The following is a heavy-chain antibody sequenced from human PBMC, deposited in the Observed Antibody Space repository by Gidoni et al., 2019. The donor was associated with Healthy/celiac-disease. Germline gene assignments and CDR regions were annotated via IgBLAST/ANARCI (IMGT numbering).Heavy chain of an antibody. Sequence: QVQLVQSGAEVTQPGASVQVSCKVSGYTLTTLSMPWVRQAPGKGREWMGGFDPEDGETIYAQKFQGRVTMTEDTSTDTAYMERSSLRSEDTAVYYCATYRFTVTTHPVEYYYGMDVWGQGTTVTVSS. V-gene: IGHV1-24*01. D-gene: IGHD4-17*01. CDR3: ATYRFTVTTHPVEYYYGMDV. CDR2: FDPEDGET. J-gene: IGHJ6*02. CDR1: GYTLTTLS.